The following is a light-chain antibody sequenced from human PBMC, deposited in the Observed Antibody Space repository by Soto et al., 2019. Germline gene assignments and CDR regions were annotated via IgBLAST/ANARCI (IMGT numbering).Light chain of an antibody. Sequence: ELVMTQSPATLSLSPGESATLSCRASQSVSSNLAWYQQKPGQAPRLLIYDASNRATGIPARFSGSGSGTDFTPTISSLEPEDFAVYYCQQSSNWPPLTCGGGTKVDIK. CDR1: QSVSSN. CDR3: QQSSNWPPLT. J-gene: IGKJ4*01. V-gene: IGKV3-11*01. CDR2: DAS.